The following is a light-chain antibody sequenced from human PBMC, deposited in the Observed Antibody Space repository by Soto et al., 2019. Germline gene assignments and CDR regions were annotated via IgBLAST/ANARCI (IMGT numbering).Light chain of an antibody. CDR3: QQYNNWPPLYT. Sequence: EIVMMQSPATLSVSPGARATLFCRASQNVGSNLVWYQQKPGQTPRLLIYDASTRATGIPDRFSGSGSGTEFTLTISSLQSEDSALYYCQQYNNWPPLYTFGQGTKLEIK. V-gene: IGKV3-15*01. CDR2: DAS. J-gene: IGKJ2*01. CDR1: QNVGSN.